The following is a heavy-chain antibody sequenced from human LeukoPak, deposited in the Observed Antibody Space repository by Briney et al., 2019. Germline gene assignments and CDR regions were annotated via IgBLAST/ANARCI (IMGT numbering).Heavy chain of an antibody. CDR2: IYHSGGT. J-gene: IGHJ4*02. V-gene: IGHV4-59*11. CDR3: VRVGSYDSSGYYFTD. Sequence: PSETLSLTCTVSGGSITSHYWAWIRQPPGKALEWIGYIYHSGGTTYKPSLKSRVTISLDTSDNQVSLRLTSVTAADTAVYYCVRVGSYDSSGYYFTDWGQGTPVTVSS. D-gene: IGHD3-22*01. CDR1: GGSITSHY.